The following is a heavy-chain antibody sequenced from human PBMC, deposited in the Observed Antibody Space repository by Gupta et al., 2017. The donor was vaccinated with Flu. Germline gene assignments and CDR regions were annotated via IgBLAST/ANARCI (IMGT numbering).Heavy chain of an antibody. J-gene: IGHJ4*02. V-gene: IGHV3-30-3*01. CDR1: GFSFSHYA. D-gene: IGHD4-17*01. CDR3: AGYGDFAS. CDR2: ISYDGGSI. Sequence: QEQLVESGGGVVQPGRSLGLYCAASGFSFSHYAMYWVRPAPGKGREWVAVISYDGGSIDYADSVKGRFTISRDNSKNTLYLQMNSLRADDTAVYYCAGYGDFASWGQGALVTVSS.